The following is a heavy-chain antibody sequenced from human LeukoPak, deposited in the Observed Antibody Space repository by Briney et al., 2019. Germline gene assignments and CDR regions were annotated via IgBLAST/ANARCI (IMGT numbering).Heavy chain of an antibody. CDR2: MNPNSGNT. J-gene: IGHJ3*02. Sequence: ASVKLSCKASGYTFTSYDINLVRQATAQGLEWMGWMNPNSGNTGYAQKFQGRATITRNTSINTAYMELSSLRYEDTVVYCCAIGEAGGGRADAFDIWGQGTMVTVSS. CDR1: GYTFTSYD. D-gene: IGHD2-15*01. CDR3: AIGEAGGGRADAFDI. V-gene: IGHV1-8*03.